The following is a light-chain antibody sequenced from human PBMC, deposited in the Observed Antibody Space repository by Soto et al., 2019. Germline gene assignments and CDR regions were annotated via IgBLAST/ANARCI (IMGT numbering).Light chain of an antibody. CDR1: NIGSKS. Sequence: SYELTQPPSVSVAPGKTATITCGGNNIGSKSVHWYQQKPGQAPVVLIYYDSDRPSGIPERFSGSNSGNTATLTISRVEAGDEADYYCQVWDSSTDHVVFGGGTKL. J-gene: IGLJ2*01. V-gene: IGLV3-21*04. CDR3: QVWDSSTDHVV. CDR2: YDS.